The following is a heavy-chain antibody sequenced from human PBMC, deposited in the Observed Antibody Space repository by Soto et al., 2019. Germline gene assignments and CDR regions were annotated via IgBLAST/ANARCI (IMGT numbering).Heavy chain of an antibody. V-gene: IGHV3-30*09. CDR2: ISYDGSNK. CDR3: ARGGVGDFVLDY. D-gene: IGHD2-21*02. CDR1: GFTFSNYA. J-gene: IGHJ4*02. Sequence: QVQLVESGGGVVQPGRSLRLSCAVSGFTFSNYAIHWVRQAPGKGLEWVAGISYDGSNKYYADYVKGRFAIARDNSKSTLSVHMNSLRPEDTAMYFCARGGVGDFVLDYWGQGSLVTVSS.